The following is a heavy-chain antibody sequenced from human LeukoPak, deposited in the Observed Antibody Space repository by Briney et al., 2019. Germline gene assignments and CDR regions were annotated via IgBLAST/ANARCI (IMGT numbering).Heavy chain of an antibody. CDR2: IKSDGSST. CDR3: ARDPFYGDADFDY. V-gene: IGHV3-74*01. D-gene: IGHD4-17*01. Sequence: GGSPRLSCAASGFTFSNYWMHWVRQAPGKGLVWVSRIKSDGSSTTYADSVKGRFTISRDNAKNMVYLQMNSLRAEDTAVYYCARDPFYGDADFDYWGQGTLVTVSS. J-gene: IGHJ4*02. CDR1: GFTFSNYW.